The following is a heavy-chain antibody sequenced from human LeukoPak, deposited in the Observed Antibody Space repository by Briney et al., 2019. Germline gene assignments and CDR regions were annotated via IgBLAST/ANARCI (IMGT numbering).Heavy chain of an antibody. V-gene: IGHV3-15*01. J-gene: IGHJ4*02. CDR1: GFTFSNAW. Sequence: PGGSLRLSCAASGFTFSNAWMSWVRQAPGKGLEWVGRIKSETDGGTTDYAAPVKGRFTISRDDSKNTQYLQMNSLKTEDTAVYYCTTRGYSSGWYYWGQGTLVTVSS. D-gene: IGHD6-19*01. CDR3: TTRGYSSGWYY. CDR2: IKSETDGGTT.